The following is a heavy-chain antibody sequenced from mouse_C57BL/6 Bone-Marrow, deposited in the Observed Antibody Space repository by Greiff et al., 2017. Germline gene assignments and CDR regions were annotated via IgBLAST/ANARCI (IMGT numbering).Heavy chain of an antibody. CDR2: INPSNGGT. CDR3: ARGYYCSPWFAY. J-gene: IGHJ3*01. Sequence: QVQLQQPGTELVKPGASVKLSCKASGYTFTSYWMHWVKQRPGQGLEWIGNINPSNGGTNYNEKFKSKATLTVDKSSNTAYMQLSSLTSEAAAVYYCARGYYCSPWFAYWGQGTLVTVSA. CDR1: GYTFTSYW. D-gene: IGHD1-1*01. V-gene: IGHV1-53*01.